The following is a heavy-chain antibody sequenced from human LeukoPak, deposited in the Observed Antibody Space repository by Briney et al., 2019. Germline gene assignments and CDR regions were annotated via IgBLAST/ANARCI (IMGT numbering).Heavy chain of an antibody. V-gene: IGHV3-30*02. CDR2: IRYDGSNK. CDR3: AKDRRGAFWSGYYFFDY. CDR1: GFTFSSYG. D-gene: IGHD3-3*01. Sequence: GGSLRLSCAASGFTFSSYGMHWVRQAPGKGLEWVAFIRYDGSNKYYADTVKGRFTISRDNSKNTLYLQMNSLRAEDTAVYDCAKDRRGAFWSGYYFFDYWGQGTLVTVSS. J-gene: IGHJ4*02.